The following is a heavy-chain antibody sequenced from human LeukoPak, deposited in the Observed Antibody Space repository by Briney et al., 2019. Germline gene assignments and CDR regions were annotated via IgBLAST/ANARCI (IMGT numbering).Heavy chain of an antibody. CDR2: ISGSGGST. V-gene: IGHV3-23*01. Sequence: GGSLRLSCAASGFTFSSYGMSWVRQAPGKGLEWVSAISGSGGSTYYADSVKGRFTISRDNSKNTLYLQMNSLRAEDTAVYYCAKGKRPQLGAVPGWYYWGQGTLVTVSS. J-gene: IGHJ4*02. D-gene: IGHD6-19*01. CDR3: AKGKRPQLGAVPGWYY. CDR1: GFTFSSYG.